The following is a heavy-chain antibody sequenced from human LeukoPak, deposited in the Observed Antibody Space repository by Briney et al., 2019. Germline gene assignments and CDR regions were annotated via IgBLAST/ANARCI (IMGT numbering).Heavy chain of an antibody. Sequence: GGSLRRSCAASGFTFSSYAMSWVRQAPGKGLEWVSSISGSGGSTYYRDSVKGRFTISRDNSKNTLYLQMNSLRAEDTAVYYCAKGSGDSSGYYYDYYYYYMDVWGKGTTVTVSS. CDR1: GFTFSSYA. CDR3: AKGSGDSSGYYYDYYYYYMDV. J-gene: IGHJ6*03. CDR2: ISGSGGST. D-gene: IGHD3-22*01. V-gene: IGHV3-23*01.